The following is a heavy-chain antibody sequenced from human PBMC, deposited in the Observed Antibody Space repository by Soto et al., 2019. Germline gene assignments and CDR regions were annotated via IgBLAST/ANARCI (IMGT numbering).Heavy chain of an antibody. CDR1: GFTFSSYS. CDR3: ASNLYYPAY. CDR2: ISSTGNTI. Sequence: PGGSLRLSCAASGFTFSSYSMNWVRQAPGKGLEWVSYISSTGNTIYNADSVKGRFTISRDNAENSLYLQMNSLRDDDTAVYYCASNLYYPAYWARGTLVTVSS. V-gene: IGHV3-48*02. D-gene: IGHD3-10*01. J-gene: IGHJ4*02.